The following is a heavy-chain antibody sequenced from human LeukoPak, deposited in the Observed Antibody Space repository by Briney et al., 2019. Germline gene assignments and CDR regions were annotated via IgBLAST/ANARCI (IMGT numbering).Heavy chain of an antibody. Sequence: PGRSLRLSCAAPGFTFSSYGMHWVCPAPGKGLEWVAVIWYDGSNKYYADSVKGRFTISRDNSKNTLYLQMNSLRAEDTAVYYCARSTYCGGDCYAPDYWGQGTLVTVSS. CDR1: GFTFSSYG. CDR2: IWYDGSNK. D-gene: IGHD2-21*02. CDR3: ARSTYCGGDCYAPDY. J-gene: IGHJ4*02. V-gene: IGHV3-33*01.